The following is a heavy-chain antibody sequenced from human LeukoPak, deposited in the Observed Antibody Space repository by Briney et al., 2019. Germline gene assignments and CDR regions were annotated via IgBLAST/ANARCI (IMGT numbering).Heavy chain of an antibody. CDR2: IYYSGST. J-gene: IGHJ4*02. V-gene: IGHV4-31*03. CDR1: GGSISSSSYY. D-gene: IGHD3-22*01. Sequence: PSETLSLTCTVSGGSISSSSYYWGWIRQHPGKGLEWIGYIYYSGSTYYNPSLKSRVTISVDTSKNQFSLKLSSVTAADTAVYYCARDRSGYYNYWGQGTLVTVSS. CDR3: ARDRSGYYNY.